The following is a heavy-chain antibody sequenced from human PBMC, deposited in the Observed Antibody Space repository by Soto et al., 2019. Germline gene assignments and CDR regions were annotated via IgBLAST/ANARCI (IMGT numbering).Heavy chain of an antibody. J-gene: IGHJ3*02. D-gene: IGHD6-19*01. CDR1: GFTFSSYA. CDR3: AKDIGQWSDAFDI. Sequence: GSLRLSCAASGFTFSSYAMSWVRQAPGKGLEWVSAISGSGGSTYYADSVKGRFTISRDNSKNTLYLQMNSLRAEDTAVYYRAKDIGQWSDAFDIWGQGTMVTVSS. V-gene: IGHV3-23*01. CDR2: ISGSGGST.